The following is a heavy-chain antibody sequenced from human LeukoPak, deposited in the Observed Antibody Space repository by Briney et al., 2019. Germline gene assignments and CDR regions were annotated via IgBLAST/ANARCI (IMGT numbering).Heavy chain of an antibody. CDR2: VSTNGDIT. D-gene: IGHD3-10*01. Sequence: GGSLRLSCVASGFTFNSHSMIWVRQAPGMGLEWVSVVSTNGDITFYADSVKGRFTISRDNSKNTLFLQMNSLRDEDTAVYYWAKLSLSGRSQSADYWGQGNLVTVPS. CDR3: AKLSLSGRSQSADY. V-gene: IGHV3-23*01. J-gene: IGHJ4*02. CDR1: GFTFNSHS.